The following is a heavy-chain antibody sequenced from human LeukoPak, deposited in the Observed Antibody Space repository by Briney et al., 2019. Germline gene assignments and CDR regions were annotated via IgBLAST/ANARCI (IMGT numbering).Heavy chain of an antibody. CDR1: GYTFTNYG. J-gene: IGHJ3*02. V-gene: IGHV1-18*01. CDR2: ISAYNGNT. Sequence: APVKVSCKASGYTFTNYGITWVRQAPGQGLEWMGWISAYNGNTDYAQKIQGRVTMTTDTSTSTAYMEMRSLRSDDTAVYYCARSVVGAKRDAFDIWGQGTMVTVSS. CDR3: ARSVVGAKRDAFDI. D-gene: IGHD1-26*01.